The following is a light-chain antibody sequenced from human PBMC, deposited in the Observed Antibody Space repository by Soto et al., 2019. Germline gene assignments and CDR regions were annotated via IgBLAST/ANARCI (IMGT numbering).Light chain of an antibody. Sequence: DIQMTQSPSSLSASVGDRVTITCRASQSISSYLNWYQQKPGKAPKLLIYAASSLQSGVPSRFSGSGSRTDFTLTISSLQPEDFATYYCQQSYSTPRTFGQGTKVEI. CDR3: QQSYSTPRT. J-gene: IGKJ1*01. CDR2: AAS. CDR1: QSISSY. V-gene: IGKV1-39*01.